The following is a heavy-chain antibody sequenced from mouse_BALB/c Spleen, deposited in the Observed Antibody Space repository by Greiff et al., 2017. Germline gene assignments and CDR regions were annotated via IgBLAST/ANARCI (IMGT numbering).Heavy chain of an antibody. CDR2: ISTYYGNT. CDR3: ARDGSDYAMDY. D-gene: IGHD2-2*01. CDR1: GYTFTDYA. Sequence: VQLQQSGPELVRPGVSVKISCKGSGYTFTDYAMHWVKQSHAKSLEWIGVISTYYGNTNYNQKFKGKATMTVDKSSSTAYMELARLTSEDSAIYYCARDGSDYAMDYWGQGTSVTVAS. V-gene: IGHV1-67*01. J-gene: IGHJ4*01.